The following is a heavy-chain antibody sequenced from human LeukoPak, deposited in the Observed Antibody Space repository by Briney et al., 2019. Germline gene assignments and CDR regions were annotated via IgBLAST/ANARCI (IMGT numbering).Heavy chain of an antibody. CDR2: IIPIFGTA. J-gene: IGHJ4*02. CDR3: ARDPTRPDYGGSYFDY. CDR1: GGTFSSYA. D-gene: IGHD4-23*01. V-gene: IGHV1-69*05. Sequence: SVKVSCKASGGTFSSYAISWVRQAPGQGLEWMGRIIPIFGTANYAQEFQGRVTITTDESTSTAYMELSGLRSEDTAVYYCARDPTRPDYGGSYFDYWGQGTLVTVSS.